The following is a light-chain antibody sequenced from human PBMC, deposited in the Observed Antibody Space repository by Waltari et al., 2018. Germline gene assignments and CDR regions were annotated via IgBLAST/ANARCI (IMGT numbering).Light chain of an antibody. CDR2: EAS. CDR3: CSYAGSGSWV. CDR1: SRDLGPYNL. J-gene: IGLJ3*02. V-gene: IGLV2-23*01. Sequence: QSALTQPAPVSGSPGQSISIPCIATSRDLGPYNLVSWYQHHPGKAPKLIVFEASKRPSGVSNRFSGSKAANTASLIISGLQADDEADYYCCSYAGSGSWVFGGGTKVTVI.